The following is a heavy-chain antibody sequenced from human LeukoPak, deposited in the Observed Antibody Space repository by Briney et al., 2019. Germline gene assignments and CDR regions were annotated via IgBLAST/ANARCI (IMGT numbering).Heavy chain of an antibody. CDR3: ARVARTSNYYYYYTDV. CDR2: ISAYNGNT. V-gene: IGHV1-18*01. Sequence: ASVKVSCKASGYTFTSYGISWVRQAPGQGLEWMGWISAYNGNTNYAQKLQGRVTMTTDTSTSTAYMELRSLRSDDTAVYYCARVARTSNYYYYYTDVWGKGTTVTISS. J-gene: IGHJ6*03. CDR1: GYTFTSYG.